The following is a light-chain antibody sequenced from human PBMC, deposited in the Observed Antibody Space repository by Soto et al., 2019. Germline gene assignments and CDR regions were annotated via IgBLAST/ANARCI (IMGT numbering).Light chain of an antibody. CDR2: AAS. CDR1: QGISNY. J-gene: IGKJ4*01. V-gene: IGKV1-27*01. Sequence: DIQMTQSPSSLSASVGDRLTITCRASQGISNYLAWYQQKPGKVPKLLIYAASTLQSGVPSRFSGSGSGTDFTLTISSLQPEDVATYYCQKYNSAPPLTFGGGTKVEIK. CDR3: QKYNSAPPLT.